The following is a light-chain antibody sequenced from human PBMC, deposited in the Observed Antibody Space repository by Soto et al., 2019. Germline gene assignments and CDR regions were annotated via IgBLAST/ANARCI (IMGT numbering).Light chain of an antibody. CDR1: QSVTSDF. CDR2: GAS. V-gene: IGKV3-20*01. CDR3: QVYGRSPLMYT. J-gene: IGKJ2*01. Sequence: EIVLTQSPGTLSLSPGERATLSCRASQSVTSDFLAWYQQKPGQAPRLLIYGASSRAAGVPDRFTGSGSGTHFTLTIARLEPEDFAGYYCQVYGRSPLMYTFGQGTKLWVK.